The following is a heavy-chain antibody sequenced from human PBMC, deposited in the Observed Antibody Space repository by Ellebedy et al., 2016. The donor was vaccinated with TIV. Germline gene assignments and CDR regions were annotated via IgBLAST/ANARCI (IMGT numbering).Heavy chain of an antibody. Sequence: ASVKVSCKASGGTFSSYAIGWVRQAPGQGLEWMGRIIPILGIANYAQKFQGRVTITADKSTSTAYMELSSLRSEDTAVYYCASLTYYYGSGSYYNVDYWGQGTLVTVSS. CDR2: IIPILGIA. D-gene: IGHD3-10*01. V-gene: IGHV1-69*04. J-gene: IGHJ4*02. CDR3: ASLTYYYGSGSYYNVDY. CDR1: GGTFSSYA.